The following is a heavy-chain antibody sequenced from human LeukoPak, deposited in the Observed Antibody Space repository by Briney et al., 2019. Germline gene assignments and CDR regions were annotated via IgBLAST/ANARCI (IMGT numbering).Heavy chain of an antibody. V-gene: IGHV3-21*01. CDR2: MSSSSSYI. CDR3: ARDLYSYGSDY. J-gene: IGHJ4*02. CDR1: GFTFSSYS. D-gene: IGHD5-18*01. Sequence: PGGPLRLSCAASGFTFSSYSVNWVRQAPGKGLEWVSSMSSSSSYIYYADSVKGRFTISRDNANNSLYLQMNSLRAEGTAVYYCARDLYSYGSDYWGQGTLVTVSS.